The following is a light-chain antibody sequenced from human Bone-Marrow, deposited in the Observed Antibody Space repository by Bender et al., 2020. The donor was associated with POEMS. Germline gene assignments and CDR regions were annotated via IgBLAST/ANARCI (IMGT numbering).Light chain of an antibody. CDR2: KDS. J-gene: IGLJ2*01. CDR3: YSAADNSMI. CDR1: KLGGKY. V-gene: IGLV3-27*01. Sequence: SYELTQPPSVSVSPGQTASITCSGDKLGGKYAYWYQQKPGQAPVLVMYKDSERPSGIPERFSGSSSGTTVTLTISGAQVEDEADYYCYSAADNSMIFGGGTKLTVL.